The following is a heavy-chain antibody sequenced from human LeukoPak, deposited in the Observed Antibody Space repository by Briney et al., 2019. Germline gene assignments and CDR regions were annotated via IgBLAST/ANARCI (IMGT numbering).Heavy chain of an antibody. Sequence: GGSLRLSCAASGFTVSSNYMSWVRQAPGKGLEWVSVIYSGGSTYYADSVKGRFTISRDNSKNTLYLQMNSLRAEDTAVYYCARGGDSGSYYGYYFDYWGQGTLVTVSS. CDR3: ARGGDSGSYYGYYFDY. D-gene: IGHD1-26*01. V-gene: IGHV3-66*01. CDR2: IYSGGST. J-gene: IGHJ4*02. CDR1: GFTVSSNY.